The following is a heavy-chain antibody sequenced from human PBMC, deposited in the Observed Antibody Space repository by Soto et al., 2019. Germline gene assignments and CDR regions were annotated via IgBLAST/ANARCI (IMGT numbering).Heavy chain of an antibody. CDR1: GFTFSSYA. CDR2: ISGSGGST. Sequence: LRLSCAASGFTFSSYAMSWVRQAPGKGLEWVSAISGSGGSTYYADSVKGRFTISRDNSKNTLYLQMNSLRAEDTAVYYCAKDSYYYDSSGCAFDIWGQGTMVTVSS. V-gene: IGHV3-23*01. J-gene: IGHJ3*02. CDR3: AKDSYYYDSSGCAFDI. D-gene: IGHD3-22*01.